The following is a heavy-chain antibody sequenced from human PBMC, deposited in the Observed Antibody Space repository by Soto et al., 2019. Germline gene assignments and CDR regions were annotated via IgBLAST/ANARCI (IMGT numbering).Heavy chain of an antibody. D-gene: IGHD1-26*01. CDR3: AKGQAGATVDC. V-gene: IGHV3-30*18. CDR1: GFNFTRNG. CDR2: ITSGGGSQ. J-gene: IGHJ4*02. Sequence: QVHLVESGGGVVQPGKSLTLSCVVSGFNFTRNGMHWVRQAPGKGLEWVAAITSGGGSQYYADSVKGRFTISRDNSRNTLLLQVNSLGPEDTAVYYCAKGQAGATVDCWCQGTLVTVSS.